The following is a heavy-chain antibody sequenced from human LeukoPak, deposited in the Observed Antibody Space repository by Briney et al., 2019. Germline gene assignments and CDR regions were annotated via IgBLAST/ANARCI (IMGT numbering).Heavy chain of an antibody. Sequence: PSQTLSLTCTVSGGSISSGDYYWSWIRQPPGKGLEWIGYIYYSGSTYYNPSLKSRVTISVDTSKNQFSLKLSSVTAADTAVYYCVVATPGSLGAFDIWGQGTMVTVSS. CDR2: IYYSGST. CDR3: VVATPGSLGAFDI. V-gene: IGHV4-30-4*01. CDR1: GGSISSGDYY. J-gene: IGHJ3*02. D-gene: IGHD5-12*01.